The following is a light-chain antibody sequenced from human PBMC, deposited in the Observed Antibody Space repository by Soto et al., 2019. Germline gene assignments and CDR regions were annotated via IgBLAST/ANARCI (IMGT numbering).Light chain of an antibody. V-gene: IGKV3-20*01. CDR2: GAS. CDR1: QSISSSY. CDR3: QQYGSSPWT. J-gene: IGKJ1*01. Sequence: EIVLTQSPGTLSLSPGERATLSCRASQSISSSYLAWYQQKPGHAPRLLISGASSRATGIPDRFSGSGSGTDFTLTISRLEPEALAVYFCQQYGSSPWTFGQGTKVEIK.